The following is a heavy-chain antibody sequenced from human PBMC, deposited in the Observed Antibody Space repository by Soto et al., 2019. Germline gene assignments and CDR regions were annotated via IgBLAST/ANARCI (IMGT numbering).Heavy chain of an antibody. CDR2: INAGNGNT. V-gene: IGHV1-3*01. J-gene: IGHJ6*02. CDR1: GHTFTSYA. D-gene: IGHD2-21*02. Sequence: ASVKVSWKASGHTFTSYAMHWVRLAPGQRLEWMGWINAGNGNTKYSQKFQGRVTITRDTSASTAYMELSSLRSEDTAVYYCARGTCGGDCYSYYYYGMDVWGQGTTVTVSS. CDR3: ARGTCGGDCYSYYYYGMDV.